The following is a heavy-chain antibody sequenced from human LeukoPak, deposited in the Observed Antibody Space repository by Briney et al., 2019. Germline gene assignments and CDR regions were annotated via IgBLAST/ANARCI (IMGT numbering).Heavy chain of an antibody. CDR3: ARGGRMTTMRGYYYYYYGMDV. CDR1: GGSFSGYY. D-gene: IGHD4-4*01. J-gene: IGHJ6*02. V-gene: IGHV4-34*01. Sequence: SETLSLTCAVSGGSFSGYYWSWIRQPPGKGLEWIGEINHSGSTNYNPSLKSRVTISVDTSKNQFSLKLSSVTAADTAVYYCARGGRMTTMRGYYYYYYGMDVWGQGTTVTVSS. CDR2: INHSGST.